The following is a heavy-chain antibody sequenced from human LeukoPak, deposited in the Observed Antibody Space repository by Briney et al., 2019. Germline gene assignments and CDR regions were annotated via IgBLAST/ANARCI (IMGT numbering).Heavy chain of an antibody. CDR1: GYTFTSYD. CDR3: AREYDSSGTYFDY. D-gene: IGHD3-22*01. CDR2: MNPNSGNT. V-gene: IGHV1-8*01. J-gene: IGHJ4*02. Sequence: ASVKVSCKASGYTFTSYDINWVRQATGQGLEWMGWMNPNSGNTGYAQKFQGRVTITADKSSNTAYMELSSLTSEDTAVYYCAREYDSSGTYFDYWGQGTLVPVSS.